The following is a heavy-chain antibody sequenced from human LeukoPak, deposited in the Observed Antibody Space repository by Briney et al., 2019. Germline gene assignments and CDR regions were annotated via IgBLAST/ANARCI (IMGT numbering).Heavy chain of an antibody. D-gene: IGHD6-13*01. CDR3: ARDPGSSSTNWYFDL. V-gene: IGHV3-21*01. J-gene: IGHJ2*01. CDR1: GFRLTSYS. CDR2: ISSGTTYI. Sequence: GGSLRLSCAASGFRLTSYSMNWVRQAPGSGLEWVSSISSGTTYIDYADSVKGRFTISKDNAKNSLYLQMNSLRAEDTSVYYCARDPGSSSTNWYFDLWGRGTLVTVSS.